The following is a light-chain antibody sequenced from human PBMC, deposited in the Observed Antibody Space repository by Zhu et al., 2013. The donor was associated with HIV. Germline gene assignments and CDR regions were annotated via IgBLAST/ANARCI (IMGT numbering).Light chain of an antibody. J-gene: IGKJ1*01. CDR1: QGINNF. Sequence: DIQMTQSPSSLSASVGDRVTITCRASQGINNFLNWYQQRPGKAPKILIYAASSLQSGVPSRFSGSGSGTDFTLIISSLQPEDFATYYCQNYHTAPWTFGQGTKVEI. V-gene: IGKV1-39*01. CDR2: AAS. CDR3: QNYHTAPWT.